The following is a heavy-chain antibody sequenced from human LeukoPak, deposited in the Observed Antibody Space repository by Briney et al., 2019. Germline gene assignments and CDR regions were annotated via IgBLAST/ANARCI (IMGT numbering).Heavy chain of an antibody. Sequence: GGSLRLSCAASGFTFSSYGMHWVRQAPGKGLEWAAFIRYDGSNKYYADSVKGRFTVSRDNSKNTLYLQMNSLRAEDTAVYYCARCDWSVSHEGYYFDYWGQGTLVTVSS. J-gene: IGHJ4*02. D-gene: IGHD3-3*01. CDR2: IRYDGSNK. V-gene: IGHV3-30*02. CDR3: ARCDWSVSHEGYYFDY. CDR1: GFTFSSYG.